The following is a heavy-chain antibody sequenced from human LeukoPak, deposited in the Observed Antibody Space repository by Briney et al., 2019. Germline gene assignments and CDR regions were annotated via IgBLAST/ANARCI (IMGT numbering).Heavy chain of an antibody. V-gene: IGHV3-49*04. CDR2: IRSKAYGGTT. CDR1: GFTFGDYA. Sequence: PGGSLRLSCTASGFTFGDYAMSWVRQAPGKGLEWVGYIRSKAYGGTTEYAASVKGRFTISRDDSKDIAYLQMNSVRTEDTAVYYCWGFYIGSVRLDFWGQGTLVTVSS. D-gene: IGHD2-2*02. J-gene: IGHJ4*02. CDR3: WGFYIGSVRLDF.